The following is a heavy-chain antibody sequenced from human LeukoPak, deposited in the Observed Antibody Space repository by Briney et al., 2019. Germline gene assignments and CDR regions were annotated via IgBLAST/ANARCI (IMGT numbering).Heavy chain of an antibody. CDR2: IYYSGAT. V-gene: IGHV4-59*12. CDR3: ASEAGITMVRGETRGYFDY. D-gene: IGHD3-10*01. CDR1: GGSISTYY. Sequence: SETLSLTCTVSGGSISTYYWNWIRQPPGKGLEWIGYIYYSGATNYNPSPKSRVTISVDTSKNQFSLKLSSVTAADTAVYYCASEAGITMVRGETRGYFDYWGQGTLVTVSS. J-gene: IGHJ4*02.